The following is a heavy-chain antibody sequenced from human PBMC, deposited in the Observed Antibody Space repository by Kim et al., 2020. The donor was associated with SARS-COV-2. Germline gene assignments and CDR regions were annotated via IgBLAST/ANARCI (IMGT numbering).Heavy chain of an antibody. Sequence: SETLSLTCTVSGGSISSYYWSWIRQPPGKGLEWIGYIYYSGSTNYNPSLKSRVTISVDTSKNQFSLKLSSVTAADTAVYYCARFYCGGDCYSRYYYYGM. V-gene: IGHV4-59*01. CDR1: GGSISSYY. D-gene: IGHD2-21*02. CDR3: ARFYCGGDCYSRYYYYGM. J-gene: IGHJ6*01. CDR2: IYYSGST.